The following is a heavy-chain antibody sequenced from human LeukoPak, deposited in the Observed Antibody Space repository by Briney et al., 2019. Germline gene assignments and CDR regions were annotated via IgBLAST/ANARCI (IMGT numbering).Heavy chain of an antibody. CDR1: GYSFTGYY. V-gene: IGHV1-2*02. CDR3: ARGYNDILTTFYY. CDR2: VSPNSGGT. Sequence: ASVKVSFKASGYSFTGYYMHWVRQAPGQGLEWMGWVSPNSGGTDYAQKFQGRVSMTRDTSISTAYLELNRLTSDDTAVYYCARGYNDILTTFYYWGQGTLVTVSS. D-gene: IGHD3-9*01. J-gene: IGHJ4*02.